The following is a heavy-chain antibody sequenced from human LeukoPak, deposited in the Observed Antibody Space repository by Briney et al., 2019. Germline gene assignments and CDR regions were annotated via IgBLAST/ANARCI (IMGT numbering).Heavy chain of an antibody. V-gene: IGHV1-2*02. CDR3: ARVGEVATSYYFDY. D-gene: IGHD5-12*01. Sequence: ASVKVSCKASGYTFTGYYMHWVRQAPGQGLEWMGWINPNSGGTNYAQKFQGRVTITRDTSISTAYMELSRLRSDDTAVYYCARVGEVATSYYFDYWGQGTLVTVSS. CDR2: INPNSGGT. J-gene: IGHJ4*02. CDR1: GYTFTGYY.